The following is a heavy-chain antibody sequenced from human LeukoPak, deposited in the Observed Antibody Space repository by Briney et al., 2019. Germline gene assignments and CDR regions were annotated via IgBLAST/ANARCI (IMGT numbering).Heavy chain of an antibody. CDR2: ISASGVTT. D-gene: IGHD4-23*01. CDR1: GFTFSNHA. V-gene: IGHV3-23*01. J-gene: IGHJ5*02. Sequence: GGSLRLSCAVSGFTFSNHAMSWVRRAPGKGLEWVSAISASGVTTHYADSVKGRFTISRDNSKNTLYLQMNSLRGEDAAVYYCAKDPRGNFVAWLDPWGQGTLVTVSS. CDR3: AKDPRGNFVAWLDP.